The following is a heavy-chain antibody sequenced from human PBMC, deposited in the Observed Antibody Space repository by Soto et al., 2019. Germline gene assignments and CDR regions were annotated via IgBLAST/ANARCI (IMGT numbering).Heavy chain of an antibody. Sequence: SETLSLTCTVSGGSISSYYWSWIRQPPGKGLEWIGYIYYSGSTNYNPSLKSRVTISVDTSKNQFSLKLSSVTAADTAVYYCARCTVTPDFDYWGQGTLVTVSS. CDR2: IYYSGST. D-gene: IGHD4-4*01. CDR1: GGSISSYY. V-gene: IGHV4-59*01. CDR3: ARCTVTPDFDY. J-gene: IGHJ4*02.